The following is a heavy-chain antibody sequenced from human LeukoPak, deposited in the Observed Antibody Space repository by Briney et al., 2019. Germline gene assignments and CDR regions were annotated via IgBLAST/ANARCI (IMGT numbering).Heavy chain of an antibody. CDR3: ARGAVAGTWPGAFDI. Sequence: PGGSLRLSCAASGFNFSSYAMSWVRQAPGKGLEWVSGISGSGGSTYYADSVKGRFTISRDNSKNTLYLQMNSLRTEDTAVYYCARGAVAGTWPGAFDIWAQGTMVTVSS. J-gene: IGHJ3*02. D-gene: IGHD6-19*01. CDR2: ISGSGGST. CDR1: GFNFSSYA. V-gene: IGHV3-23*01.